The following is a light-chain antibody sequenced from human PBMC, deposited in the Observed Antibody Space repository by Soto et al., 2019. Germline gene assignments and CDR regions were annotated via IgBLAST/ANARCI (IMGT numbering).Light chain of an antibody. V-gene: IGLV2-14*01. CDR1: MRDVGAYNL. Sequence: QSALTQPASVSGSDGQSITISCSGTMRDVGAYNLVSWYQQHPGTAPKLIIYEVRNRPSGIFSRFSGSRSGNTASLTISGLQPEDEGDYYCTAYTARSTLVFGGGTKLTVL. J-gene: IGLJ3*02. CDR3: TAYTARSTLV. CDR2: EVR.